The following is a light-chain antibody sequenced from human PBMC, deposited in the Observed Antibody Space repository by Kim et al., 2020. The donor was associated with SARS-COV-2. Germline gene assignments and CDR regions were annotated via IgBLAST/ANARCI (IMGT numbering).Light chain of an antibody. CDR2: DVN. J-gene: IGLJ2*01. CDR1: SSDVGGYNY. CDR3: CSYAGSYTLV. V-gene: IGLV2-11*01. Sequence: QSALTQPRSVSGSPGQSVTISCTGTSSDVGGYNYVSWYQQHPGKAPKLMIYDVNRRPSGVPDRFSGSKSGNTASLTISGDQAEDEADYYCCSYAGSYTLVFGGGTQLTVL.